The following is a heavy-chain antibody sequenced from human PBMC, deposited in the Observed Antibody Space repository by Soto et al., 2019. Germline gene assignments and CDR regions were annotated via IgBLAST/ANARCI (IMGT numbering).Heavy chain of an antibody. V-gene: IGHV4-34*01. CDR1: GGSFSGYY. CDR3: ARGLGTYSSSWYGYYYYGMDV. Sequence: PSETLSLTCAVYGGSFSGYYWSWIRQPPGKGLEWIGEINHSGSTNYNPSLKSRVTISVDTSKNQFSLKLSSVTAADTAVYYCARGLGTYSSSWYGYYYYGMDVWGRGXTVTVYS. D-gene: IGHD6-13*01. J-gene: IGHJ6*02. CDR2: INHSGST.